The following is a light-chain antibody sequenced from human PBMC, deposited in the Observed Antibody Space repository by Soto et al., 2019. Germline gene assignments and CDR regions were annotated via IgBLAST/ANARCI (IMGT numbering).Light chain of an antibody. J-gene: IGKJ1*01. CDR2: DAS. CDR1: QSVSSNS. V-gene: IGKV3-20*01. CDR3: QQYGSSPT. Sequence: EIVLTQSPGILSLSPGERATLSCRASQSVSSNSLAWFQQKFGQAPRLLIYDASNRATGVPARFSGSGSGTDFTLTISSLEPEDFAVYYCQQYGSSPTFGQGTKVDIK.